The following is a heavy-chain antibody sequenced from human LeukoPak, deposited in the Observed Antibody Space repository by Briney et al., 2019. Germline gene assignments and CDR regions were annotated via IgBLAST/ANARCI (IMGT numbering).Heavy chain of an antibody. D-gene: IGHD2/OR15-2a*01. CDR1: GGSISSYY. Sequence: PSETQSLTCTVSGGSISSYYWSWIRQPPGKGLEWIGYIYYGGSTNYNPSLKSRVTISVDTSKNQFSLKLSSVTAADTAVYYCARAEYRSPFDYWGQGTLVTVSS. V-gene: IGHV4-59*01. CDR2: IYYGGST. CDR3: ARAEYRSPFDY. J-gene: IGHJ4*02.